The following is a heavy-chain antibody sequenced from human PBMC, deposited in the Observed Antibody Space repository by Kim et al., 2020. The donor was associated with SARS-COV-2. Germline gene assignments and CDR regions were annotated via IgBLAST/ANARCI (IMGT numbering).Heavy chain of an antibody. CDR3: AQYCSGGSCRDAFDI. J-gene: IGHJ3*02. Sequence: SETLSLTCAVYGGSFSGYYWSWIRQPPGKGLEWIGEINHSGSTNYNPSLKSRVTISVDTSKNQFSLKLSSVTAADTAVYYCAQYCSGGSCRDAFDIWGQGTMVTVSS. D-gene: IGHD2-15*01. V-gene: IGHV4-34*01. CDR2: INHSGST. CDR1: GGSFSGYY.